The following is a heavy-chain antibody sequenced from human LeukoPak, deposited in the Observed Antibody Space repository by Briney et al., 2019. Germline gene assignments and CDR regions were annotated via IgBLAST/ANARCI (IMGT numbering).Heavy chain of an antibody. CDR1: GGSISSSSYH. CDR2: IYYSGST. Sequence: SETLSLTCTVSGGSISSSSYHWGWIRQPPGKGLEWIGSIYYSGSTYYNPSLKSRVTISVDTSKNQFSLKLSSVTAADTAVYYCLNGVYDFWSGYYLDYYFDYWGQGTLVTVSS. D-gene: IGHD3-3*01. V-gene: IGHV4-39*01. CDR3: LNGVYDFWSGYYLDYYFDY. J-gene: IGHJ4*02.